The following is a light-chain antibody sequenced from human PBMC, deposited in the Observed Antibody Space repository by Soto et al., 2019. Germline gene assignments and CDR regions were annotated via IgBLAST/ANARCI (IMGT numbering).Light chain of an antibody. CDR3: AAWDASLNGQVV. CDR1: SSNIGSNT. V-gene: IGLV1-44*01. CDR2: SNN. Sequence: QSVLTQPPSASGTPGQRVTIACSGSSSNIGSNTVNWYQQLPGTAHKLLIYSNNQRPSVVPDRHSGSKSGTSGALAISGLQSEDEADYYCAAWDASLNGQVVFGGGTKLTVL. J-gene: IGLJ2*01.